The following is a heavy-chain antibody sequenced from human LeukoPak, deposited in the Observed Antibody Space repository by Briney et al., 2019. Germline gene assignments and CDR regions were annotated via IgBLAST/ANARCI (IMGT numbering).Heavy chain of an antibody. D-gene: IGHD5-24*01. CDR2: IYYSGKT. CDR3: ARLRRDGYKTGLYFDY. V-gene: IGHV4-39*01. Sequence: SETLSLTCTVSGGSISKSYLYWGWIRQPPGKGLEWIGTIYYSGKTFYNSSLKSRVTISIDTSKNQFSLKLSSVTAADTAVYYCARLRRDGYKTGLYFDYWGQGTLVTVSS. CDR1: GGSISKSYLY. J-gene: IGHJ4*02.